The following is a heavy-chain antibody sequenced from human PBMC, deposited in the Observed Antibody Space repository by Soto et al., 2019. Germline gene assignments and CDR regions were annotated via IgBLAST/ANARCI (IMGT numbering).Heavy chain of an antibody. CDR3: AKEAKSSSSPRFDYYYYGMDV. CDR1: GFTFSSYG. CDR2: ISYDGSNK. Sequence: QVQLVESGGGVVQPGRSLRLSCAASGFTFSSYGMHWVRQAPGKGLEWVAVISYDGSNKYYADSVKGRFTISRDNSKNTLYLQMNSLRAEDTAVFYCAKEAKSSSSPRFDYYYYGMDVWGQLTTVTVSS. D-gene: IGHD6-6*01. V-gene: IGHV3-30*18. J-gene: IGHJ6*02.